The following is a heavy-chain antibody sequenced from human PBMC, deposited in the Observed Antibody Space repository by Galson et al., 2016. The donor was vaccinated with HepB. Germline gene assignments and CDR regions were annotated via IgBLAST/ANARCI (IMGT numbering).Heavy chain of an antibody. V-gene: IGHV4-34*01. Sequence: SETLSLTCAVFGGSFSGYYGSWIRQPPGKGLEWIGEINHSGNTNYNPSLKSRVTISVDKSKSQFSLKLTSVTAADTAIYYCARSGLNNWGADYYYYYGMDVWGQGTTVTVSS. CDR2: INHSGNT. CDR1: GGSFSGYY. CDR3: ARSGLNNWGADYYYYYGMDV. J-gene: IGHJ6*02. D-gene: IGHD7-27*01.